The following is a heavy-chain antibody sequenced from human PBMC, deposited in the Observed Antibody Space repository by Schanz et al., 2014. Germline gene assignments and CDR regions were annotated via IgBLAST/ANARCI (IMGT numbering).Heavy chain of an antibody. CDR1: GGSISSATYY. J-gene: IGHJ5*02. CDR2: IYSRGSS. Sequence: QVQLQESGPGLVKPSQTLSLTCTVSGGSISSATYYWSWVRQPAGKGLEWIGRIYSRGSSTYNPSRKSPVTIPIDTSNTQSSLKLTSVTAADTAVYYCARGGSVATIAPYTWFDPWGQGTLVTVSS. V-gene: IGHV4-61*02. D-gene: IGHD5-12*01. CDR3: ARGGSVATIAPYTWFDP.